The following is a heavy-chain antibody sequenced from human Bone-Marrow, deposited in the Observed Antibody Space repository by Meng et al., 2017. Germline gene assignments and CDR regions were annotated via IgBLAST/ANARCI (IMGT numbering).Heavy chain of an antibody. D-gene: IGHD5-18*01. CDR2: ISGSGGST. J-gene: IGHJ4*02. CDR1: GFTFDDYA. V-gene: IGHV3-23*01. CDR3: ATRGYSYEFDY. Sequence: GGSLRLSCAASGFTFDDYAMHWVRQAPGKGLEWVSAISGSGGSTYYADSVKGRFTISRDNSKNTLYLQMNSLRAEDTAVYYCATRGYSYEFDYWGQGTLVTVSS.